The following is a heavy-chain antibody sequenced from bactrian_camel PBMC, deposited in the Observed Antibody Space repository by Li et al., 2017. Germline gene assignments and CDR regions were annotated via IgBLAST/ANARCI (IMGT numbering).Heavy chain of an antibody. CDR1: RFTFSNYY. Sequence: HVQLVESGGESVQAGGSLRLSCVASRFTFSNYYMSWVRQAPGRGPEWVAGIDWDGKDVHYPDSMRGRFTISRDYSKNTLWLQMNNLKSEDTARYYCNGRFGTDDSLYDYWGQGTQVTVS. CDR2: IDWDGKDV. V-gene: IGHV3S6*01. D-gene: IGHD1*01. J-gene: IGHJ4*01. CDR3: NGRFGTDDSLYDY.